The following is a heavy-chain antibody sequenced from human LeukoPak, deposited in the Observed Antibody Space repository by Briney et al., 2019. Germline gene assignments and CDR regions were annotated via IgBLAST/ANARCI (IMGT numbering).Heavy chain of an antibody. J-gene: IGHJ4*02. CDR3: ARVKGYYDSSGYYFSY. CDR1: GYTFTSYY. CDR2: INPSGGST. D-gene: IGHD3-22*01. V-gene: IGHV1-46*01. Sequence: ASVKVSCKTSGYTFTSYYMHWVRQAPGQGLEWMGIINPSGGSTSYAQKFQGRVTMTRDTSTSTVYMELSSLRSEDTAVYYCARVKGYYDSSGYYFSYWGEGTLVTVSS.